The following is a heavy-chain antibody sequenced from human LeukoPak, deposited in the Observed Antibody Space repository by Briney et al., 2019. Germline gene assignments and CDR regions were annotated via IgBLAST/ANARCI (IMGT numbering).Heavy chain of an antibody. CDR2: MNPNSGNT. CDR3: ARGGNIVVVPAAPDFQH. V-gene: IGHV1-8*03. J-gene: IGHJ1*01. CDR1: GYTFTSYD. D-gene: IGHD2-2*01. Sequence: SVKVSCKASGYTFTSYDINWVRQATGQGLEWMGWMNPNSGNTGYAQKFQGRVTITRNTSISTAYMELSSLRSEDTAVYYCARGGNIVVVPAAPDFQHWGQGTLVTVSS.